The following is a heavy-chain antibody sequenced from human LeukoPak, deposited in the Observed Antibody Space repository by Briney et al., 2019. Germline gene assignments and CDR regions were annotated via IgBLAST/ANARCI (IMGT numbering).Heavy chain of an antibody. J-gene: IGHJ4*02. V-gene: IGHV3-21*01. CDR2: ISSSSSYI. CDR1: GFTVSSNY. D-gene: IGHD2-2*01. Sequence: GGSLRLSCAASGFTVSSNYMSWVRQAPGKGLEWVSSISSSSSYIYYADSVKGRFTISRDNAKNSLYLQMNSLRAEDTAVYYCARGAPVTYHFDYWGQGTLVTVSS. CDR3: ARGAPVTYHFDY.